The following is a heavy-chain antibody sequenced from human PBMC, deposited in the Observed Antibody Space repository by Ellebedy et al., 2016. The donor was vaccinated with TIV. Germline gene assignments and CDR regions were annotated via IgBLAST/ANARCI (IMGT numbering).Heavy chain of an antibody. CDR2: INAGNGNT. Sequence: AASVKVSCKASGYTFTSYAMHWVRQAPGQRLEWMGWINAGNGNTKYSQKFQGRVTITRDTSASTAYMELSSLRSEDTAVYYCARERYSRVELYYWGQGTLVTVSS. V-gene: IGHV1-3*01. D-gene: IGHD6-13*01. CDR1: GYTFTSYA. J-gene: IGHJ4*02. CDR3: ARERYSRVELYY.